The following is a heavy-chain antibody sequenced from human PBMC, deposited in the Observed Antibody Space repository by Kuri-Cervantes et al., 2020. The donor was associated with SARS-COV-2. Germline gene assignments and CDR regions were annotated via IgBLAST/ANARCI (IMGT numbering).Heavy chain of an antibody. J-gene: IGHJ5*02. CDR2: IYYSGST. CDR3: ARWAQEGENWFDP. Sequence: SETLSLTCTVSGGSISSYYWSWIRQPPGKGLEWIGYIYYSGSTNYNPSLKSRVTISVDTSKNQFSLKLSSVTAADTAVYYCARWAQEGENWFDPWGQGTLVTVSS. V-gene: IGHV4-59*01. CDR1: GGSISSYY. D-gene: IGHD2-21*01.